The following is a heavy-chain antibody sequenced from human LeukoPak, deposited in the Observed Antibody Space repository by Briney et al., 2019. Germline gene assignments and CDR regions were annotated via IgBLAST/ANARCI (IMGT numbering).Heavy chain of an antibody. CDR1: GGSISSGDYY. CDR2: IYYSGST. Sequence: PSQTLSLTCTVSGGSISSGDYYWSWIRQPPGKGLEWIGYIYYSGSTYHNPSLKSRVTISVDTSKNQFSLKLSSVTAADTAVYYCARVGFDDFWSGYLISDAFDIWGQGTMVTVSS. V-gene: IGHV4-30-4*08. D-gene: IGHD3-3*01. J-gene: IGHJ3*02. CDR3: ARVGFDDFWSGYLISDAFDI.